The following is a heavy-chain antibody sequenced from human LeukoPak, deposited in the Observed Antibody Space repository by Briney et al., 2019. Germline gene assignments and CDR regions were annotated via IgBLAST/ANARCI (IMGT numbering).Heavy chain of an antibody. V-gene: IGHV3-7*01. D-gene: IGHD3-9*01. CDR2: IKEDGSEK. J-gene: IGHJ4*02. Sequence: GGSLRLSCVVSGFTSSSHWMSWVRQAPGKGLEWVANIKEDGSEKYYVDSVKGRFTISRDNAKKSLYLQMDSLRAEDTAVYYCATHGYSELRYFDWSTNEWGQGTLVTVSS. CDR1: GFTSSSHW. CDR3: ATHGYSELRYFDWSTNE.